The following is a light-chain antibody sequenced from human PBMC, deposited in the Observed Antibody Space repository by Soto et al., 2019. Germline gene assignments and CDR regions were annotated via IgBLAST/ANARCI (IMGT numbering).Light chain of an antibody. CDR3: QQRNNWPPIT. CDR1: QSVSSY. V-gene: IGKV3-11*01. Sequence: EIVMTQSPDTLSVSPGERATLSCRASQSVSSYLAWYQQKPGQAPRLLIYDASTRATGIPARFSGSGSETDFTLTITSLEPEDFAVYYCQQRNNWPPITFGQGTRLEIK. CDR2: DAS. J-gene: IGKJ5*01.